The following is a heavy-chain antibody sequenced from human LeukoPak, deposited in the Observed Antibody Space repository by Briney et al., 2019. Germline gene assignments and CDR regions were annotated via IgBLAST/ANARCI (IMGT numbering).Heavy chain of an antibody. D-gene: IGHD2-2*01. CDR2: MNHSEGT. V-gene: IGHV4-34*01. CDR1: GGSYCGYH. Sequence: PSDPVSLLCGLYGGSYCGYHWRWLRPPPGGGVVWCGEMNHSEGTNYNPSLKSQVTISVDTSKNKYSLKLSFVTAADTAVYYCAHAQRRGYQLLGYWFDPWGQGTLVTVSS. J-gene: IGHJ5*02. CDR3: AHAQRRGYQLLGYWFDP.